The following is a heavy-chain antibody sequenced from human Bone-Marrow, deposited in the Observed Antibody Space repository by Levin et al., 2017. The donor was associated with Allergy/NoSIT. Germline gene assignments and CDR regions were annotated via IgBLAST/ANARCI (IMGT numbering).Heavy chain of an antibody. Sequence: GESLKISCAASGFTFSTSAMHWVRQAPGKGLEWVAVISSDGSHKYYAGSVRGRFTVSRDNSKNTLDLQTNSRRAESTAVYYWASPYCSGIRCYLDCYGRDVWGQGTAVTVSS. CDR2: ISSDGSHK. J-gene: IGHJ6*02. V-gene: IGHV3-30*04. CDR1: GFTFSTSA. D-gene: IGHD2-2*01. CDR3: ASPYCSGIRCYLDCYGRDV.